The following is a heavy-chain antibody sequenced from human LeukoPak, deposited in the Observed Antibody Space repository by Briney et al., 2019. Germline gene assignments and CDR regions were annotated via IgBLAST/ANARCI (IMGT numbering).Heavy chain of an antibody. V-gene: IGHV4-39*01. Sequence: PSETLSLTCTVSGGSISSSSYYWGWIRQPPGKGLEWIGSIYYSGSTYYNPSLKSRVTISVDTSKNQFSLKLSSATAADTAVYYCARGSSSWYYYMDVWGKGTTVTVSS. CDR2: IYYSGST. CDR3: ARGSSSWYYYMDV. CDR1: GGSISSSSYY. D-gene: IGHD6-13*01. J-gene: IGHJ6*03.